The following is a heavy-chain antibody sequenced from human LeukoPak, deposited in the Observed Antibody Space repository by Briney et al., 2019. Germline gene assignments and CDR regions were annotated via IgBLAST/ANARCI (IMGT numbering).Heavy chain of an antibody. CDR3: AKRGVVIRVILVGFHKEAYYFDS. CDR2: IGDSGGST. Sequence: GGSLRLSCAVPGMTLSNYGMTWVGQAPGKGLEWVAGIGDSGGSTDNADAVKDRFTIYRDNSKNTLYLKMNSRRAEDTAVYFCAKRGVVIRVILVGFHKEAYYFDSWGQGALVTVSS. V-gene: IGHV3-23*01. CDR1: GMTLSNYG. D-gene: IGHD3-22*01. J-gene: IGHJ4*02.